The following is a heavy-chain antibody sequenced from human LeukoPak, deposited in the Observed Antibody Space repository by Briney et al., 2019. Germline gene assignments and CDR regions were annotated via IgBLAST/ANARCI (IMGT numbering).Heavy chain of an antibody. J-gene: IGHJ3*01. D-gene: IGHD4-17*01. V-gene: IGHV3-7*01. Sequence: GGSLRLSCATSGFTFSRHWMTWVRQAPGKGLEWVANIKQDGSEKYCVDSVKGRFTISRDNAKNSLYLQMNSLRVEDTAIYYCATVGAVTNGAFDVWGQGTMVTVSS. CDR2: IKQDGSEK. CDR3: ATVGAVTNGAFDV. CDR1: GFTFSRHW.